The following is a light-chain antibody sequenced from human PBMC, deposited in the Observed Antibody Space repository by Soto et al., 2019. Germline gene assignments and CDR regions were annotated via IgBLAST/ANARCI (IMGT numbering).Light chain of an antibody. V-gene: IGKV1-5*03. Sequence: DIQMTQSPSTLSASVGGRVTITCRASQSISSRLAWYQQKPGKAPKLLIYKASSLESGVPSRFSGSRSGTEFTLTISSLQPDDSATYYCQQYNSYSWTFGQGTKVDIK. CDR3: QQYNSYSWT. J-gene: IGKJ1*01. CDR2: KAS. CDR1: QSISSR.